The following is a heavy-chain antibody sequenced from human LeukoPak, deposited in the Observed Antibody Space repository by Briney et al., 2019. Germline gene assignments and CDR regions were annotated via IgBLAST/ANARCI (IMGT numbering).Heavy chain of an antibody. Sequence: GASVKVSCKASGSTFTDYYMHWVRQAPGQGLERMGWINPNSGGTNFAQKFQGRVTMTRDTSISTAYMELNRLRSDDTAVYYCARAGLWDYSDSSGYHNGAFDIWGQGTMVTVSS. D-gene: IGHD3-22*01. CDR3: ARAGLWDYSDSSGYHNGAFDI. V-gene: IGHV1-2*02. CDR1: GSTFTDYY. CDR2: INPNSGGT. J-gene: IGHJ3*02.